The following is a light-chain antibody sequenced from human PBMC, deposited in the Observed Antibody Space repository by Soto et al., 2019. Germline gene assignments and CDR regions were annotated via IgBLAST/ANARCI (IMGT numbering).Light chain of an antibody. V-gene: IGKV3-20*01. J-gene: IGKJ1*01. CDR3: QQDASSPWT. Sequence: EIVLTQSPGTLSLSPGERATLSCRASQSISHTYLAWYQHKPGQAPRLLIYGASTRATGIPDRFSGSGSGTDFTLTISRLEPEDFAVYYCQQDASSPWTFGQGTKVEIK. CDR2: GAS. CDR1: QSISHTY.